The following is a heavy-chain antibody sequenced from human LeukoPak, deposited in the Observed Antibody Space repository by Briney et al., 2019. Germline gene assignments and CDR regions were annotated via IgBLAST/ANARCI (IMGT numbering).Heavy chain of an antibody. D-gene: IGHD5-18*01. CDR2: IYSGGST. V-gene: IGHV3-53*01. CDR1: GFTVSSNY. Sequence: PGGSLRLSCAASGFTVSSNYMSWVRQAPGKGLEWVSVIYSGGSTYYSDSVKGRFTISRDNSKNTLYLQMNSLRPEDTAIYYCAKSTRGYSYHYYFDYWGQGTLVTVSS. J-gene: IGHJ4*02. CDR3: AKSTRGYSYHYYFDY.